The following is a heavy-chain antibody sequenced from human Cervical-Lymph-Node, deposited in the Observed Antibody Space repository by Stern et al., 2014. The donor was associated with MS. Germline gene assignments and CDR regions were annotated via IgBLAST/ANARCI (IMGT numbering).Heavy chain of an antibody. Sequence: QVTLRESGPTLVKPTQTLTLTCTFSGFSLSTSGVGVGWIRQPPGKALEXLAVIYWDDDKRYSPSLKSRLTITKDTSKTQVVLTMTNMDPVDTATYYCARNRNYYDRSDLFDYWGQGTLVTVSS. V-gene: IGHV2-5*02. CDR2: IYWDDDK. CDR1: GFSLSTSGVG. J-gene: IGHJ4*02. CDR3: ARNRNYYDRSDLFDY. D-gene: IGHD3-22*01.